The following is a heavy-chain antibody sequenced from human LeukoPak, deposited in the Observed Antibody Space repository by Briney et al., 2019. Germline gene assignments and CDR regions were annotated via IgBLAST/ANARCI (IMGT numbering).Heavy chain of an antibody. CDR3: ARIPQSSPDS. CDR1: GFTFIYSW. CDR2: IKHDGSEE. Sequence: PGGSLRLSCAASGFTFIYSWMSWVRQAPGKGLEWVAHIKHDGSEEYYVDSVKGRFTISRDNAKNSLYLQMNSLRAEDTAVYYCARIPQSSPDSWGQGTLVTVSS. D-gene: IGHD2-21*01. J-gene: IGHJ4*02. V-gene: IGHV3-7*01.